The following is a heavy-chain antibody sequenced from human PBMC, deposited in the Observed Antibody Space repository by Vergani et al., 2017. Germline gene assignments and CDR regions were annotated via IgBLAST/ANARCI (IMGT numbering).Heavy chain of an antibody. CDR2: ISSSSSYT. J-gene: IGHJ4*02. CDR1: GFTFSSYN. CDR3: ARGRDYGGNSFDY. V-gene: IGHV3-21*01. D-gene: IGHD4-23*01. Sequence: EVQLVESGGGLVKPGGSLRLSCTASGFTFSSYNLNWVRQAPGKGLEWISSISSSSSYTYYADSVKGRFTISRDNAKNSLYLQMNSLRAEDTAVYYCARGRDYGGNSFDYWGQGTLVTVSS.